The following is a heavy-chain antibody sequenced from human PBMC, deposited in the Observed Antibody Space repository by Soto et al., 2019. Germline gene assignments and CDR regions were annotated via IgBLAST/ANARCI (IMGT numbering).Heavy chain of an antibody. CDR2: IYPGDSDT. D-gene: IGHD2-8*01. CDR3: ARSGVYVLPSHWFDP. V-gene: IGHV5-51*01. Sequence: PGESLKISCKGSGYSFTSYWIGWVRQMPGKGLEWMGIIYPGDSDTRYSPSFQGQVTISADKSISTAYLQWSSLKASDTAMYYCARSGVYVLPSHWFDPWGQGTLVTVSS. CDR1: GYSFTSYW. J-gene: IGHJ5*02.